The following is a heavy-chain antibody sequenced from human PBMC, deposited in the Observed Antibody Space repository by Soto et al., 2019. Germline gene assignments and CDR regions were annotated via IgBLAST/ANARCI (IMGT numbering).Heavy chain of an antibody. D-gene: IGHD6-6*01. V-gene: IGHV3-66*01. J-gene: IGHJ3*02. Sequence: GGSLRLSCAASGFTVSSNYMSWVRQAPGKGLEWVSVIYSGGSTYYADSVKGRFTISRDNSKNTLYLQMNSLRAEDTAVYYCARAYYSSSDAFDIWGQGTMVTVSS. CDR1: GFTVSSNY. CDR3: ARAYYSSSDAFDI. CDR2: IYSGGST.